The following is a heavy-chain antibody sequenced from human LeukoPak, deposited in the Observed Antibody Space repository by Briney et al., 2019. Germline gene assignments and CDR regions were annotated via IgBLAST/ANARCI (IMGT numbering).Heavy chain of an antibody. CDR3: AMVRGVPLKDYGKDV. CDR1: GGSFSGYY. V-gene: IGHV4-34*01. D-gene: IGHD3-10*01. CDR2: INHSGST. Sequence: SETLSLTCAVYGGSFSGYYWSWIRQPPGKGLEWIGEINHSGSTNYNPSLKSRVTISVDTSKNQFSLKLSSVTAADTAVYYCAMVRGVPLKDYGKDVWGQGTTVTVSS. J-gene: IGHJ6*02.